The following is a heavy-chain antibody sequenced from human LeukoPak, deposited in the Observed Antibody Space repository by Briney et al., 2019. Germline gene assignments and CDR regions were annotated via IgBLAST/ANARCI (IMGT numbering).Heavy chain of an antibody. Sequence: SETLSLTCTVSGGSISSSTYYWGWIRQPPGKGLEWIGSIYYSGSTYYNPSLKSRVTISVDTSKNQFSLKLSSVTAADTAVYYCARTRYYYNSRSYGAPYYFDYWGQGTLVTVSS. CDR2: IYYSGST. V-gene: IGHV4-39*01. D-gene: IGHD3-10*01. J-gene: IGHJ4*02. CDR3: ARTRYYYNSRSYGAPYYFDY. CDR1: GGSISSSTYY.